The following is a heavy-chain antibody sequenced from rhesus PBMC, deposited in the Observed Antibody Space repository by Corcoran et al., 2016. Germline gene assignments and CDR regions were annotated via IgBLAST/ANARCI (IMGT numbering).Heavy chain of an antibody. CDR3: ERGGYSRTDAFAC. D-gene: IGHD6-13*01. CDR1: GGSINSSY. J-gene: IGHJ3*01. Sequence: LQLPESGPGLVETSETLSVTCAGSGGSINSSYWGLILPAPAKGLAWVGYIYGRGSCTNYKPSLKRRVTIAKDRARNQFSRKLYSVTAADTAVYDCERGGYSRTDAFACWGQGLRVTVSS. CDR2: IYGRGSCT. V-gene: IGHV4-169*01.